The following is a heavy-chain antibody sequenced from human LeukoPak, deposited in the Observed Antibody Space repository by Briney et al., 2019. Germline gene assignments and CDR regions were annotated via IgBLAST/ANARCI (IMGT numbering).Heavy chain of an antibody. V-gene: IGHV4-39*07. CDR1: SGSFTDYY. J-gene: IGHJ5*02. CDR3: TRDREHGTQDA. D-gene: IGHD1-26*01. CDR2: IYYRGNT. Sequence: SETLSLNCTVSSGSFTDYYWVWMRQPPGQGLEWIGSIYYRGNTFYNTSLRNRVSISIDTSKGRFSLNLNSVTAADTAVYFCTRDREHGTQDAWGQGTLVTVS.